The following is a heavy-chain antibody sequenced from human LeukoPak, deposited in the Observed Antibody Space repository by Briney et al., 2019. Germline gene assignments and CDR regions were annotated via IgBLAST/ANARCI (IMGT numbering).Heavy chain of an antibody. J-gene: IGHJ4*02. CDR3: ARDQRYCSSSSCPWEPFDY. CDR1: GFTFSSYW. CDR2: IKQDGSEK. D-gene: IGHD2-2*01. V-gene: IGHV3-7*05. Sequence: GGSLRLSCAASGFTFSSYWMSWVRQAPGKGLEWVANIKQDGSEKYYVDSVKGRFTISRDNAKNSLYPQMNSLRAEDTAVYYCARDQRYCSSSSCPWEPFDYWGQGTLVTVSS.